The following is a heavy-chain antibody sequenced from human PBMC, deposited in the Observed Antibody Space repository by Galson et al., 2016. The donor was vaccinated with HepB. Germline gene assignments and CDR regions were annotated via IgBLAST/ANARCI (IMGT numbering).Heavy chain of an antibody. CDR3: AREPFISPWDY. V-gene: IGHV3-23*01. CDR2: ITASADTT. J-gene: IGHJ4*02. CDR1: GFPFSNYA. Sequence: SLRLSCAASGFPFSNYAMAWVRQAPGKGPEWLSLITASADTTYYGDSAQGRFTISRDNSKTTVYLQMKSLRAEDTAVYFCAREPFISPWDYWGPGTLVTVSA. D-gene: IGHD2/OR15-2a*01.